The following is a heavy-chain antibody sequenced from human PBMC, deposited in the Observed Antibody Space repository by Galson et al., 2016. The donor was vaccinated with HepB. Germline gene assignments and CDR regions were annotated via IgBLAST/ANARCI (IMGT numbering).Heavy chain of an antibody. V-gene: IGHV3-30*07. CDR2: ISSDGSNK. CDR1: GFTFSRYD. J-gene: IGHJ4*02. Sequence: SLRLSCAASGFTFSRYDMHWVRQAPGKGLEWVAVISSDGSNKYYADSVKGRFTISRDNSKNTLYLQMNSLRAEDTAVYYCARDRLASGNHLDYWGQGTLVTVSS. CDR3: ARDRLASGNHLDY. D-gene: IGHD4-23*01.